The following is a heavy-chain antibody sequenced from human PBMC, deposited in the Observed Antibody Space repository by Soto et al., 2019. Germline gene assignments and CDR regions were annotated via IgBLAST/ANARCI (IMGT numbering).Heavy chain of an antibody. Sequence: QVQLVQSGAEVKKPGSSVKVSCKASGGTFSSYTISWVRQTPGQGLEWMGGIIPMFGTGNYAQKFQGRVTITADESTNTAYMELSSLRSEDTAVYYCARRYCISPSCHYYGLDVWGQGTTVTVS. CDR3: ARRYCISPSCHYYGLDV. J-gene: IGHJ6*02. V-gene: IGHV1-69*12. D-gene: IGHD2-2*01. CDR1: GGTFSSYT. CDR2: IIPMFGTG.